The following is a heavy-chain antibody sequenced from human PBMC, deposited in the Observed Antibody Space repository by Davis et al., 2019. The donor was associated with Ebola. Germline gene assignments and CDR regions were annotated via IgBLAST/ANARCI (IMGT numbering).Heavy chain of an antibody. Sequence: GESLKISCAASGFSFSSYGMHWVRQAPGKGLEWVAFISDDGSDRYFADSLKGRFTISRDNSKNTLYLQLDSLGPEDTAMYYCAKDFDYGDSLWGQGTLVTVSS. CDR3: AKDFDYGDSL. J-gene: IGHJ4*02. D-gene: IGHD4-17*01. CDR1: GFSFSSYG. CDR2: ISDDGSDR. V-gene: IGHV3-30*04.